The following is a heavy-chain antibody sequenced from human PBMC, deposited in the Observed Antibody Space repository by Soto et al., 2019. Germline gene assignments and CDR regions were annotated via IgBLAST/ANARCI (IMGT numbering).Heavy chain of an antibody. J-gene: IGHJ4*02. D-gene: IGHD7-27*01. CDR3: VRDLLGSGGHFDY. CDR2: IWYDGSNT. CDR1: GFIFSSFG. V-gene: IGHV3-33*01. Sequence: GGSLRLSCAASGFIFSSFGMHWVRQAPGKGLEWVAHIWYDGSNTYYADSVKGRFTISRDNSRNTVYLQMNSLRAEDTAVYHCVRDLLGSGGHFDYWGQGTPGTAPQ.